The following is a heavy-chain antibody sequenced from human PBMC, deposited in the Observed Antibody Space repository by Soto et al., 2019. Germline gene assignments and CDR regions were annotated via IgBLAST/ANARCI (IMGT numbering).Heavy chain of an antibody. CDR1: GYTLTELS. CDR2: FDPEDGET. CDR3: ATAGKRAAAGRVWDNWFDP. V-gene: IGHV1-24*01. J-gene: IGHJ5*02. D-gene: IGHD6-13*01. Sequence: ASVKVSCKVSGYTLTELSMHWVRQAPGKGLEWMGGFDPEDGETIYAQKFQGRVTMTEDTSTDTAYMELSSLRSEDTAVYYCATAGKRAAAGRVWDNWFDPWGQGTLVTVSS.